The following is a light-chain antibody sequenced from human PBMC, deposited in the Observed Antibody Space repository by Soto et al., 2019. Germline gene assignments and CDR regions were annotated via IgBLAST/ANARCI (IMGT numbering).Light chain of an antibody. CDR1: SSDVGAYNY. CDR2: DVS. CDR3: CSYAGSPYV. V-gene: IGLV2-11*01. Sequence: QSVLTQPRSVSGSPGQSVTISCTGASSDVGAYNYVSWYQQHPGKAPKLMVYDVSTRPSGVPDRFSGSKSGTTASLTISGLQAEDEADYYCCSYAGSPYVFGTGTKVTVL. J-gene: IGLJ1*01.